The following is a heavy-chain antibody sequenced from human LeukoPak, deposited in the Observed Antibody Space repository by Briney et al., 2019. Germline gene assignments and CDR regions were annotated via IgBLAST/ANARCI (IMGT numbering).Heavy chain of an antibody. CDR1: GGSISSSSYY. D-gene: IGHD6-13*01. J-gene: IGHJ5*02. Sequence: PSETLSLTCTVSGGSISSSSYYWGWIRQPPGKGLEWIGSIYYSGSTYYNPSLKSRVTISVDTSKNQFSLKLSSVTAADTAVYYCAREWQQQLVIDPWGQGTLVTVSS. V-gene: IGHV4-39*07. CDR3: AREWQQQLVIDP. CDR2: IYYSGST.